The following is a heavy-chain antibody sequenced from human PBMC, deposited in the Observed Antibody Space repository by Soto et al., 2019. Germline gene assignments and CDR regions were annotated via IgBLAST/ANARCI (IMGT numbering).Heavy chain of an antibody. J-gene: IGHJ5*02. V-gene: IGHV1-3*01. D-gene: IGHD5-12*01. Sequence: QVHLVQSGAEVKKPGASVKVSCKASAYTFTTYVMHWVRQAPGQRLEWMGWINGGNGNTKYSQKFQGRVTITRDTSASTAYMELSSLRSEDTAVYYCARDSGSSGYEGGLDPWGQGTLVTVSS. CDR1: AYTFTTYV. CDR2: INGGNGNT. CDR3: ARDSGSSGYEGGLDP.